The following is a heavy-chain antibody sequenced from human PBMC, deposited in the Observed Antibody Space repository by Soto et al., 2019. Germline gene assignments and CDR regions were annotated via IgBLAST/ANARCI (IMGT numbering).Heavy chain of an antibody. D-gene: IGHD6-13*01. CDR2: ISYDGSNK. V-gene: IGHV3-30*18. CDR1: GFTFSSYG. J-gene: IGHJ6*02. Sequence: GGSLRLSCAASGFTFSSYGMHWVRQAPGKGLEWVAVISYDGSNKYYADSVKGRFTISRDNSKNTLYLQMNSLRAEDTAVYYCAKEIAAAGSYYYGMDVWGQGTTVTVSS. CDR3: AKEIAAAGSYYYGMDV.